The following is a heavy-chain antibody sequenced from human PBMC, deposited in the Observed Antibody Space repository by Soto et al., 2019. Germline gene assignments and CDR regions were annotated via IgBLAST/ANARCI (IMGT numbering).Heavy chain of an antibody. V-gene: IGHV3-23*01. CDR3: AKDHRRWLGLYYFDY. D-gene: IGHD6-19*01. Sequence: EVQLLESGGRLVQPGGSLRLSCAASGFTFSSYAMSWVRQAPGKGLEWVSAISGSGGSTYYADSVKGRFTISRDNSKNTLYLQMNSLRAEDTAVYYCAKDHRRWLGLYYFDYWGQGTLVTVSS. J-gene: IGHJ4*02. CDR2: ISGSGGST. CDR1: GFTFSSYA.